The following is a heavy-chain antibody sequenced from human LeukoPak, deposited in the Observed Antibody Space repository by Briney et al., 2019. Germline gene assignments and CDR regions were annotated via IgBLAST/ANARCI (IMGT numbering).Heavy chain of an antibody. CDR3: AKDSMRYYDCSGYYSDY. Sequence: GGSLRLSCAASGFTFSSYAMSWVRQAPGKGLEWVSVISGSGGSTSYADSVKGRFTISRDNSKNTLYLQMNSLRVEDTAVYYCAKDSMRYYDCSGYYSDYRGQGTLVTVSS. D-gene: IGHD3-22*01. V-gene: IGHV3-23*01. CDR1: GFTFSSYA. J-gene: IGHJ4*02. CDR2: ISGSGGST.